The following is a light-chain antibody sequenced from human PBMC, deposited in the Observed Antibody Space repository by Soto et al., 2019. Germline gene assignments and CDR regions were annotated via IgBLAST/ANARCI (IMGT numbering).Light chain of an antibody. CDR2: GAS. CDR1: QSVDSSN. J-gene: IGKJ1*01. Sequence: EIVLTQSPGTLSLSPGERATLSCRASQSVDSSNLVWYQQRSGQAPRLLIYGASSRATGIPDRFSGSGSGRDFTLTISRLEPEDFAVYYWQQAWACGQGTKVEIK. CDR3: QQAWA. V-gene: IGKV3-20*01.